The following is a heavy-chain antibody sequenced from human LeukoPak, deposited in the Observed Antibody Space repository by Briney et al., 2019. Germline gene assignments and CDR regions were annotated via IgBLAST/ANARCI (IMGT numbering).Heavy chain of an antibody. CDR2: INHSGST. CDR3: ARGQGYCSGGSCYSSKYYYYGMDV. J-gene: IGHJ6*02. D-gene: IGHD2-15*01. Sequence: SETLSLTCAVSGGSFSGYYWSWIRQPPGKGLEWIGEINHSGSTNYNPSLKSRVTISVDTSKNQFSLKLSSVTAADTAVYYCARGQGYCSGGSCYSSKYYYYGMDVWGQGTTVTVSS. V-gene: IGHV4-34*01. CDR1: GGSFSGYY.